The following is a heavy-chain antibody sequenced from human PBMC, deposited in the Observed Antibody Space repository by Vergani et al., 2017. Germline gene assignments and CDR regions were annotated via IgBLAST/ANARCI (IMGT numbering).Heavy chain of an antibody. D-gene: IGHD3-16*01. CDR3: ASGKYYSDSTSHFRGRYFDV. V-gene: IGHV4-39*01. Sequence: QMQLQESGPGLVKASETLSLTCTVSGDSIISRSYYWGWIRQPPGKGLEWIGSIYNSGNGDPSSTLKGRVTISADTSKNQFSLRLTSVTAADTAVYYCASGKYYSDSTSHFRGRYFDVWGHGTLVTVPS. CDR2: IYNSGNG. CDR1: GDSIISRSYY. J-gene: IGHJ2*01.